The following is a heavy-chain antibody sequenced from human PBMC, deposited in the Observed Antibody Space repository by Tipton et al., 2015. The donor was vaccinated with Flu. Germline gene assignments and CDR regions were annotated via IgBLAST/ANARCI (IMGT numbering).Heavy chain of an antibody. CDR3: ARDWDRVTLVQYHGMDV. V-gene: IGHV1-18*01. CDR1: GYTFTNYG. CDR2: ISGHNGDT. D-gene: IGHD2-8*02. Sequence: QLVQSGAEVKKPGASVKVSCKASGYTFTNYGLSWVRQAPGQGLEWMAWISGHNGDTNYAQKFQGRVTMTTDTSTSTVYMELRSLTSADTAVYYCARDWDRVTLVQYHGMDVWGQGTTVTVS. J-gene: IGHJ6*02.